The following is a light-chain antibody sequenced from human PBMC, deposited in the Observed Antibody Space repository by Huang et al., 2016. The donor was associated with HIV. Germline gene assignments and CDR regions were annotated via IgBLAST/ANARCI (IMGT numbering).Light chain of an antibody. CDR3: QQYYRTPLT. CDR2: WSS. CDR1: QSLLDSSLNKDK. Sequence: DIVMTQSPDSLAVSRGERATINCRSSQSLLDSSLNKDKLAWYQQKPGQPPRLLIFWSSTREAAVPDRSSGRGSGTDFTLTISSLQAEDVAVYYCQQYYRTPLTFGGGTKVEIK. V-gene: IGKV4-1*01. J-gene: IGKJ4*01.